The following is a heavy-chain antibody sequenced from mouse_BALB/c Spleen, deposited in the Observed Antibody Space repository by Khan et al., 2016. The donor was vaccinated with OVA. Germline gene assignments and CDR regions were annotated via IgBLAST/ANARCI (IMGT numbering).Heavy chain of an antibody. CDR1: GYTFTNYG. CDR3: AREASYWYFDV. Sequence: QIQLVQSGPELKKPGETVKISCKVSGYTFTNYGMYWVKQAPGKGLQWMGWINTYTGEPTYTDDFKGRIAFSLETSASTAYLQINNLKNEDMATYFCAREASYWYFDVWGAGTTVTVSS. V-gene: IGHV9-1*02. J-gene: IGHJ1*01. CDR2: INTYTGEP.